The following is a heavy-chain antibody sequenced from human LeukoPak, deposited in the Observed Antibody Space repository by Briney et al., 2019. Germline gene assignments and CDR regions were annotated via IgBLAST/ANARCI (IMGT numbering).Heavy chain of an antibody. V-gene: IGHV4-39*07. CDR1: GGSISSSSYY. CDR3: ARDRVYYMDV. Sequence: SETLSLTCTVSGGSISSSSYYWGWIRQPPEKGLEWIGSIYYNGSTYYNPSLKSRVTISEDTSKNQFSLKLSSVTAADTAVYYCARDRVYYMDVWGKGTTVTVSS. CDR2: IYYNGST. J-gene: IGHJ6*03.